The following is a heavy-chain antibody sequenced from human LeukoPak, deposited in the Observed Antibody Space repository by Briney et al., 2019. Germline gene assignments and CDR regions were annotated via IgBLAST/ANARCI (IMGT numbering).Heavy chain of an antibody. CDR1: GYSFTSYW. V-gene: IGHV5-51*01. D-gene: IGHD4-23*01. CDR2: IYPGDSDT. CDR3: ARDNDYDGNAGAFDI. Sequence: GESLKISCKGSGYSFTSYWIGWVRQMPGKGLEWMGIIYPGDSDTRYSPSFQGQVTISADKSISTAYLQWSSLKASDTAMYYCARDNDYDGNAGAFDIWGQGTMVTVSS. J-gene: IGHJ3*02.